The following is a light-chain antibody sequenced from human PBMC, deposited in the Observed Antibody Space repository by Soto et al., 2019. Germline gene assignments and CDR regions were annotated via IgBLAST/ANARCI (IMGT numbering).Light chain of an antibody. V-gene: IGKV1-39*01. CDR3: QHMRT. Sequence: DIQMTQSPSSLSASVGDRVTITCRASQSISSYLNWYQQKPGKAPKLLIYAASSLKRGVPSRFSGSGSGTEFTLTISSLQPGDFGSYYCQHMRTFGQGTKVDIK. CDR2: AAS. J-gene: IGKJ1*01. CDR1: QSISSY.